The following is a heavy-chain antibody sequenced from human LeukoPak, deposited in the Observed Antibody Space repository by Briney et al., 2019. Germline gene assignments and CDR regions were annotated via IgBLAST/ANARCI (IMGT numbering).Heavy chain of an antibody. V-gene: IGHV3-30*02. CDR1: GLTFRSYG. J-gene: IGHJ4*02. Sequence: GGSLSLSCALSGLTFRSYGMHWVRQAPGKGLEWVAFIRYDGSNKYYADSVKGRFTISRHNSKNTLYLQMNSLRAEDTAVYYGAKDIAPLIVFAVTSAPGGDYWGQGTLVTVSS. CDR2: IRYDGSNK. CDR3: AKDIAPLIVFAVTSAPGGDY. D-gene: IGHD3-22*01.